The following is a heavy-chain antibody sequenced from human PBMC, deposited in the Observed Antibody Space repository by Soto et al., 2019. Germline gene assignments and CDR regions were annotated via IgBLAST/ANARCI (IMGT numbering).Heavy chain of an antibody. CDR2: ISYDGSNK. J-gene: IGHJ5*02. CDR1: GFTFSSYA. CDR3: ARDPGPSGYWVNWFDP. Sequence: PGGSVRLSCAASGFTFSSYAMHWVRQAPGKGLEWVAVISYDGSNKYYADSVKGRFTISRDNSKNTLYLQMNSLRAEDTAVYYCARDPGPSGYWVNWFDPWGQGTLVTVSS. D-gene: IGHD3-3*01. V-gene: IGHV3-30-3*01.